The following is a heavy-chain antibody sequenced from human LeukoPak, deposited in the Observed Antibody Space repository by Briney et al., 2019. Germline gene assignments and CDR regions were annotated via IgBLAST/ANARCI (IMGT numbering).Heavy chain of an antibody. J-gene: IGHJ3*02. CDR3: ARVIPGHDAFDI. D-gene: IGHD2-21*01. CDR2: MYTSGTT. Sequence: SETLSLTCSVSGGSIISDSYYWNWIRQPAGKGLEWIGRMYTSGTTNYNPSLKSRVTISVDTSKNQFSLKLSSVTAADTAVYYCARVIPGHDAFDIWGQGTMVTVSS. CDR1: GGSIISDSYY. V-gene: IGHV4-61*02.